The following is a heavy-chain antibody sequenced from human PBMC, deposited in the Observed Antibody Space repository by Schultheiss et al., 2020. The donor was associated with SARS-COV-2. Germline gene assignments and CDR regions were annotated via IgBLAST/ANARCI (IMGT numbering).Heavy chain of an antibody. D-gene: IGHD6-13*01. J-gene: IGHJ4*02. CDR1: GFTFDDYA. CDR2: ISWNSGSI. V-gene: IGHV3-9*01. Sequence: GGSLRLSFAASGFTFDDYAMHWVRQAPGKGLEWVSGISWNSGSIGYADSVKGRFTISRDNAKNSLYLQMNSLRAEDSAVYYCAKAPAAGTYWGQGTLVTVSS. CDR3: AKAPAAGTY.